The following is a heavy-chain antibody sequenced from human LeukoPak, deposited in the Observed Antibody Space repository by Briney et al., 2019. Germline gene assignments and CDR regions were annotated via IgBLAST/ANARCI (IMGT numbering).Heavy chain of an antibody. CDR2: ITLSGANK. V-gene: IGHV3-23*01. J-gene: IGHJ6*03. CDR3: TKRGNPAVGHHYLDV. CDR1: GFNFSSYD. D-gene: IGHD2-2*01. Sequence: GGSLRLSCAASGFNFSSYDMSWVRQAPGKGLEWVSSITLSGANKFYADSGMGRFTISRANSKNTLYMQMNRLRAEETAVYFCTKRGNPAVGHHYLDVWGKGTTVSVSS.